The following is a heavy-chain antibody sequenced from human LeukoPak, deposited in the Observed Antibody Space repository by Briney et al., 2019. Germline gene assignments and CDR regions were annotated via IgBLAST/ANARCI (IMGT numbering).Heavy chain of an antibody. CDR1: GFTFRNYA. CDR3: AKGSSGGRPYYFDY. CDR2: VSNDGVYT. Sequence: PGGSLRLSCVASGFTFRNYAMSWVRQSRGKGLEWVSAVSNDGVYTFHADSVKGRLTISRDNSKNTLYLQMDSLRAEDTAIYYCAKGSSGGRPYYFDYWGQGTLVTVSS. V-gene: IGHV3-23*01. J-gene: IGHJ4*02. D-gene: IGHD3-22*01.